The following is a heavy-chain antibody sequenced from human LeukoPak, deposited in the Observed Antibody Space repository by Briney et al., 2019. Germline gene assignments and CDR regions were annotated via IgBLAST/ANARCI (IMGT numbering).Heavy chain of an antibody. D-gene: IGHD3-10*01. J-gene: IGHJ4*02. V-gene: IGHV1-69*06. CDR1: GGTFSSYA. CDR3: ARGFPGNPLASGSYYNSYYY. CDR2: IIPIFGTA. Sequence: SVTVSCTASGGTFSSYAISWVRQAPGQGLEWMGGIIPIFGTANYAQKFQGRVTITADKSTSTAYMELSSLRSEDTAVYYCARGFPGNPLASGSYYNSYYYWGQGTLVTVSS.